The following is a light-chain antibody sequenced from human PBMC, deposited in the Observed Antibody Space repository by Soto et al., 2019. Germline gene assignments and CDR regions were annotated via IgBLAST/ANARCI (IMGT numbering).Light chain of an antibody. V-gene: IGKV3-20*01. CDR1: KSVSSS. CDR3: QQYGSPPLT. J-gene: IGKJ4*01. Sequence: EIVLTLSPGTLSLSPGERATLSVRASKSVSSSLAWYQQQPGQATRLLIYGASTRATGIPDRCSGSGSGTDFTLTISRLEPEDVAVYYCQQYGSPPLTFGGGTKVDI. CDR2: GAS.